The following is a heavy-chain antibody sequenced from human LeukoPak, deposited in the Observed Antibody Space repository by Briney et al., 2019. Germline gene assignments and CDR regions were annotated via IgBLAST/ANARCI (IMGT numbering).Heavy chain of an antibody. D-gene: IGHD6-6*01. J-gene: IGHJ4*02. Sequence: ASVKVSCKASGYTFTSYGISWVRQAPGQGLEWMGRIDPDTGGTKYAQRFQGRVTMTRDTSISTAYMELYSLRSDDTALYYCARGGGSARFDSWGQGTLVTVSS. CDR2: IDPDTGGT. CDR1: GYTFTSYG. CDR3: ARGGGSARFDS. V-gene: IGHV1-2*02.